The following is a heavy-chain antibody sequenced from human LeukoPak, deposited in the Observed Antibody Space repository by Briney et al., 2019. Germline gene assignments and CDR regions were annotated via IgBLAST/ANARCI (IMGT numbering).Heavy chain of an antibody. CDR2: INTDGSST. J-gene: IGHJ4*02. V-gene: IGHV3-74*01. D-gene: IGHD5-12*01. Sequence: GALRLSCAASGFTFSRYWMHWVRQVPGKGLVWVSRINTDGSSTTYADSVKGRFTISRDNAKNTLYLQMNSLRAEDTAVYYCASFQVAPEGYWGQGTLVTVSS. CDR3: ASFQVAPEGY. CDR1: GFTFSRYW.